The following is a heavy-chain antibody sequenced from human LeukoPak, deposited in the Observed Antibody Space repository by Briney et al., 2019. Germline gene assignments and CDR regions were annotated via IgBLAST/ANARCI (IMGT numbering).Heavy chain of an antibody. CDR1: GFTFSSYW. CDR2: IKQDGSEK. J-gene: IGHJ4*02. D-gene: IGHD2-15*01. CDR3: ARGTRFPTQYCSGGSCYKTYYFDY. V-gene: IGHV3-7*03. Sequence: AGGSLRLSCAASGFTFSSYWMSWVRQAPGKGLEWVANIKQDGSEKYYVDSVKGRFTISRDNAKNSLYLQMNSLRAEDTAVYYCARGTRFPTQYCSGGSCYKTYYFDYWGQGTLVTVSS.